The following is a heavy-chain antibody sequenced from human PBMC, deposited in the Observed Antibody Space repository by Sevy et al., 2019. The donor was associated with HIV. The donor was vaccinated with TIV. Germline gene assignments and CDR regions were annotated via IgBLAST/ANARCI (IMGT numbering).Heavy chain of an antibody. V-gene: IGHV1-69*13. Sequence: ASVKVSCKASGGTFSSYAISWVRQAPGQGLEWMGGIIPIFGTANYAQRFQGRVTITADESTSTAYMELSSLRSEDTAVYYCARASYRGSTIFGVVPYYFDYWGQGTLVTVSS. D-gene: IGHD3-3*01. CDR3: ARASYRGSTIFGVVPYYFDY. CDR2: IIPIFGTA. J-gene: IGHJ4*02. CDR1: GGTFSSYA.